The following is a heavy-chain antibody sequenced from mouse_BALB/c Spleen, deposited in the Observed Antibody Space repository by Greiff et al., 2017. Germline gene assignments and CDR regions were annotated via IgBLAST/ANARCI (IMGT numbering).Heavy chain of an antibody. Sequence: VQLQQSGAELVRSGASVKLSCTASGFNIKDYYMHWVKQRPEQGLEWIGWIDPENGDTEYASKFQGKATMTADTSSNTAYLQLSSLTSEDTAVYYCVRCSYAMDYWGQGTSVTVSS. CDR3: VRCSYAMDY. J-gene: IGHJ4*01. V-gene: IGHV14-4*02. CDR2: IDPENGDT. CDR1: GFNIKDYY.